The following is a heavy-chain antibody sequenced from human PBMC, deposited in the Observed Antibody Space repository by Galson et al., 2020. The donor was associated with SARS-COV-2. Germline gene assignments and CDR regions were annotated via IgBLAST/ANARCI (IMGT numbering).Heavy chain of an antibody. Sequence: GGSLRLSCAASGFTFSNAWMSWVRQAPGKGLEWVGRVKSKTDGGTTDYAAPVKGRFIISRDDSKNTLYLQMDSLKTEDTAVYYCTWTTVTLQWDCCGQGTQVTVSS. CDR1: GFTFSNAW. J-gene: IGHJ4*02. D-gene: IGHD4-17*01. CDR3: TWTTVTLQWDC. CDR2: VKSKTDGGTT. V-gene: IGHV3-15*01.